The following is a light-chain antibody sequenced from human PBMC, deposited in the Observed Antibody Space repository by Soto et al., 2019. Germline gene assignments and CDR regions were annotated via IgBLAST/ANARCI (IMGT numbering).Light chain of an antibody. Sequence: SVLTQPASVSDSPGQSITISCTGTSSDVGGSNFVSWYQQHPGKPPKLIIYDVANRPSGVSNRFSSSKSGSTASLIISRLQTEDEADYYCVSYTSSTTYVFGTGTKVTVL. J-gene: IGLJ1*01. V-gene: IGLV2-14*03. CDR3: VSYTSSTTYV. CDR1: SSDVGGSNF. CDR2: DVA.